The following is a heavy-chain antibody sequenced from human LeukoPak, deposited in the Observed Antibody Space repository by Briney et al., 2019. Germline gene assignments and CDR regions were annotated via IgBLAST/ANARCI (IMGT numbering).Heavy chain of an antibody. CDR1: GFTFSSSG. V-gene: IGHV3-23*01. Sequence: GGSLRLSCAASGFTFSSSGMIWVRQAPGKGLEWVSAISGSGDRTYHADSVKGRFTISRDNSKNTLYLHMNSLRAEDTAVYYCAKGYYGSGSCGWFDPWGQGTLVTVSS. CDR3: AKGYYGSGSCGWFDP. J-gene: IGHJ5*02. D-gene: IGHD3-10*01. CDR2: ISGSGDRT.